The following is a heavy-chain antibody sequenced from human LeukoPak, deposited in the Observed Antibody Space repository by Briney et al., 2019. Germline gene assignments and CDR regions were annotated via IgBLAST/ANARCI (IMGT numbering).Heavy chain of an antibody. V-gene: IGHV1-69*04. CDR1: GGTFRSYD. CDR3: ARGWSSGWYMGLIDY. Sequence: VKVSCKVSGGTFRSYDISWVREAPGQGLGWMGRIIPILGIANYAQKFHGRVTITADKSTSTACIELSGLRSEDTAVYYCARGWSSGWYMGLIDYWGQGTLVTVSS. CDR2: IIPILGIA. D-gene: IGHD6-19*01. J-gene: IGHJ4*02.